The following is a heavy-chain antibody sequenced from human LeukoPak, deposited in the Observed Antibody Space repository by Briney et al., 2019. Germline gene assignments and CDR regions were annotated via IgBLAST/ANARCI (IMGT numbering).Heavy chain of an antibody. Sequence: SETLSLTCTVSGGSISNYYWSWIRQPPGKGLEWIGYIFYRGNTNYNPSLQGRVTISVDTSKNQFSLELSSVTAADTALYFCARVSVGDYFRAPYYFDSWGQGALVTVSS. CDR1: GGSISNYY. J-gene: IGHJ4*02. CDR3: ARVSVGDYFRAPYYFDS. CDR2: IFYRGNT. D-gene: IGHD4-17*01. V-gene: IGHV4-59*01.